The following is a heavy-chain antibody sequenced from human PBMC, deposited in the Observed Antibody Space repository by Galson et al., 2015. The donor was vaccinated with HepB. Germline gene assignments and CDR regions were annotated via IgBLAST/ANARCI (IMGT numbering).Heavy chain of an antibody. Sequence: PALVKPTQTLTLTCTFAGFSLETRSVAVAWFRQPPGKALEWLALVYWDDDKRYSPSLKNDITITRDTSKNEVVLTMTNMDTVDTSPTVCTDRRDTSPGLPQWAQGSPVIAS. CDR2: VYWDDDK. CDR1: GFSLETRSVA. J-gene: IGHJ4*02. D-gene: IGHD3/OR15-3a*01. V-gene: IGHV2-5*02. CDR3: TDRRDTSPGLPQ.